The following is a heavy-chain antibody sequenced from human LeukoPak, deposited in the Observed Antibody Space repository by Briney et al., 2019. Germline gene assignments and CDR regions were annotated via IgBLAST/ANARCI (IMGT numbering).Heavy chain of an antibody. V-gene: IGHV3-23*01. J-gene: IGHJ4*02. Sequence: GGSLRLSCAASGFTFTSYAMSWVRQAPGKGLEWVSAISGSGGSTYYADSVKGRFTISRDNSKNTLYLQMNSLRAEDTAVYYCAKDPVRGYNHARRGPDVDYWGQGTLVTVSS. CDR3: AKDPVRGYNHARRGPDVDY. CDR2: ISGSGGST. D-gene: IGHD5-18*01. CDR1: GFTFTSYA.